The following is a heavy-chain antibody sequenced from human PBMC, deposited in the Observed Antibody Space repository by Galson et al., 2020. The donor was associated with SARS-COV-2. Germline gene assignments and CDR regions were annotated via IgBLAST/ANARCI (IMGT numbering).Heavy chain of an antibody. V-gene: IGHV5-51*01. D-gene: IGHD2-2*01. CDR1: GYSFTSYW. J-gene: IGHJ5*02. Sequence: GESLKISCKGSGYSFTSYWNGWVRQMPGKGLEWMGIIHPGDSDTRYSPSFQGQVTISADKANSTAYLQGSSLKASDTAMYYCARVYDIVVVPAARRYIWFVPWGQGPLVTVSS. CDR3: ARVYDIVVVPAARRYIWFVP. CDR2: IHPGDSDT.